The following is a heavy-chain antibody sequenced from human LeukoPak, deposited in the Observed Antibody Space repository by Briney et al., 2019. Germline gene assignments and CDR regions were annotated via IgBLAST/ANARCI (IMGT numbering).Heavy chain of an antibody. J-gene: IGHJ4*02. CDR3: ARDRPLYGGNSGY. CDR2: ISSSSSYI. Sequence: GGSLRLSCAASGFTFSSYSMNWVRQAPGKGLEWASSISSSSSYIYYADSVKGRFTISRDNAKNSLYLQMNSLRAEDTAVYYCARDRPLYGGNSGYWGQGTLVTVFS. CDR1: GFTFSSYS. D-gene: IGHD4-23*01. V-gene: IGHV3-21*01.